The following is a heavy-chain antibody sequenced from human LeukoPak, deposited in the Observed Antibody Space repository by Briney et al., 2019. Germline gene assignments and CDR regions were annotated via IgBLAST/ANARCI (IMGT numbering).Heavy chain of an antibody. J-gene: IGHJ6*02. CDR2: IRSKANSYAT. V-gene: IGHV3-73*01. D-gene: IGHD4-17*01. CDR3: ARDYFSGDYDYYYYGMDV. Sequence: GGSLRLSCAASGFTFSGSAMHWVRQASGKGLEWVGRIRSKANSYATAYAASVKGRFTISRDDSKNTAYLQMNSLKTEDTAVYYCARDYFSGDYDYYYYGMDVWGQGTTVTVSS. CDR1: GFTFSGSA.